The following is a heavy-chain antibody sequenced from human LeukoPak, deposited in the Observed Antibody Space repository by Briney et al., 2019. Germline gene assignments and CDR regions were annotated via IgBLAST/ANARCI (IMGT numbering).Heavy chain of an antibody. V-gene: IGHV1-69*13. CDR3: ARPKSITIFGVGTSDAFDI. Sequence: GASVKVSCKASGGTFSSYAISWVRQAPGQGLEWMGGIIPIFGTANYAQKFQGRVTITADESTSTAYTELSSLRSEDTAVYYCARPKSITIFGVGTSDAFDIWGQGTMVTVSS. J-gene: IGHJ3*02. D-gene: IGHD3-3*01. CDR1: GGTFSSYA. CDR2: IIPIFGTA.